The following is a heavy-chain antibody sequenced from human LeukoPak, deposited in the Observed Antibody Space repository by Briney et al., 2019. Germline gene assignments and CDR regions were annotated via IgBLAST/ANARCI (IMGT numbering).Heavy chain of an antibody. CDR1: GFTFSSFD. CDR3: ASPQF. CDR2: ISTSGGTI. V-gene: IGHV3-48*03. J-gene: IGHJ4*02. Sequence: GGSLRLSCAASGFTFSSFDMNWVRQAPGKGLEWVSCISTSGGTIYYADSVKGRFTISRDNAKDSLFLQMTTLTAEDTAVYYCASPQFWGLGTLVTVSS.